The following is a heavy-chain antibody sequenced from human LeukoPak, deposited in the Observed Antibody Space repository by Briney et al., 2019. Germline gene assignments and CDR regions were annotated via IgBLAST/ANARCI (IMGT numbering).Heavy chain of an antibody. J-gene: IGHJ4*02. Sequence: SETLSLTCTVSGASITSSNYYWLWLRQPPGKGLEWIGSIYYSGSTYYNPSLKSRVTISVDTSKNQFSLKLSSVTAADTAVYYCARDPGIAVAGRPYYFDYWGQGTLVTVSS. D-gene: IGHD6-19*01. CDR1: GASITSSNYY. V-gene: IGHV4-39*07. CDR2: IYYSGST. CDR3: ARDPGIAVAGRPYYFDY.